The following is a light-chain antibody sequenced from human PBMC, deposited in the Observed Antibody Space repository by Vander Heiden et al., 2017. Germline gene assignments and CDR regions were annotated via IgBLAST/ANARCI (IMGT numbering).Light chain of an antibody. V-gene: IGKV2-30*01. Sequence: IVMTQSPLSLPVTLGQAASISCRSRQRLVYSDGDTYLNWFQQRPGQPPMRLIYKVSQRDSVVPDRFSGSGSGTDFPLIISRVEAEDVGIYYCMQATHWYTFGQGTRLEIK. CDR2: KVS. CDR1: QRLVYSDGDTY. CDR3: MQATHWYT. J-gene: IGKJ2*01.